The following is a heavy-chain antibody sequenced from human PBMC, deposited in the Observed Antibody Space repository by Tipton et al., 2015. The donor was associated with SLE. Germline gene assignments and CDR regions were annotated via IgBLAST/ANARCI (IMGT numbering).Heavy chain of an antibody. Sequence: TLSLTCTVSGGSISSHYWSWIRQPPGKGLEWIGYIYYTGSTNYNPSLMSRVTMSVDTSKNQFSLKLSSVTAADTAVYYCASLRFLEWFLFQHWGQGSLVTVSS. CDR3: ASLRFLEWFLFQH. V-gene: IGHV4-59*08. J-gene: IGHJ1*01. CDR1: GGSISSHY. CDR2: IYYTGST. D-gene: IGHD3-3*01.